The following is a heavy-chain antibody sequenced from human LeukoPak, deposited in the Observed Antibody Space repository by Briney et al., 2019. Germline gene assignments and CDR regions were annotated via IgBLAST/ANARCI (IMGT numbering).Heavy chain of an antibody. V-gene: IGHV3-7*03. Sequence: PGGSLRLSCAASGFTFSSYWMSWVRQAPGKGLEWVANIKQDGSEKYYVDSVKGRFTISRDNAKNSLYLQMNSLRAEDMALYYCAKSQGRYYFYMDVWGKGTTVTVSS. CDR3: AKSQGRYYFYMDV. J-gene: IGHJ6*03. CDR2: IKQDGSEK. CDR1: GFTFSSYW.